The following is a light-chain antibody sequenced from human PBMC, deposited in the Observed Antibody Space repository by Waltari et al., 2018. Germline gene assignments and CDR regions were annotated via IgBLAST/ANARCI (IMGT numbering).Light chain of an antibody. V-gene: IGKV1-39*01. CDR2: GAS. J-gene: IGKJ3*01. Sequence: DIQMTQSPSSLSASVGDRVTITCRASQSINTYLNWYQRKPGEAPKLLIYGASTLESGVPSRFSGSGSGTDFTLTSSSLQPEDFATYYCQQGYRIPLAFGPGAKVEMK. CDR1: QSINTY. CDR3: QQGYRIPLA.